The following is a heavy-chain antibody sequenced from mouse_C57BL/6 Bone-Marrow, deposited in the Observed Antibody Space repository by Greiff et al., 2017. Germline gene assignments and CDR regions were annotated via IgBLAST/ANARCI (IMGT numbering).Heavy chain of an antibody. CDR2: INPSSGYT. CDR1: GYTFTSYT. Sequence: QVQLKESGAELARPGASVKMSCKASGYTFTSYTMHWVKQRPGQGLEWIGYINPSSGYTKYNQKFKGKSTLTVDKSSSTAYMQLSSLTSEDSAVYYCARGVNDCAMDYWGQGTSVTVSS. V-gene: IGHV1-4*01. J-gene: IGHJ4*01. CDR3: ARGVNDCAMDY. D-gene: IGHD2-4*01.